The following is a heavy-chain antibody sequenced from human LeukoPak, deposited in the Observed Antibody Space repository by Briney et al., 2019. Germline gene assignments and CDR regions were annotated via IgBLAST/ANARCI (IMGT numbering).Heavy chain of an antibody. CDR2: IKEDGREK. Sequence: GGSLRLSCAASGFIFNNHWMNWVRQAPGKGLEWVASIKEDGREKLYVESLEGRLTIARDNAKESLHLQMRNLRVEDTAVYYCTRALGHSVLAFDVWGQGTVVIVS. D-gene: IGHD3-16*01. V-gene: IGHV3-7*03. CDR3: TRALGHSVLAFDV. CDR1: GFIFNNHW. J-gene: IGHJ3*01.